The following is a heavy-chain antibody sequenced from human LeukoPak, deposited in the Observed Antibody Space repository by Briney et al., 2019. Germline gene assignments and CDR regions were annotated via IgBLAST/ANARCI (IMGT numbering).Heavy chain of an antibody. D-gene: IGHD1-26*01. CDR3: ARGSLVGATTSLDY. Sequence: GASVKVSCKASGGTFSSYAISWVRQAPGQGLEWMGRIIPILGIANYAQKFQGRVTMTTDTSTSTAYMELRSLRSDDMAVYYCARGSLVGATTSLDYWGQGTLVTVSS. V-gene: IGHV1-69*04. CDR2: IIPILGIA. CDR1: GGTFSSYA. J-gene: IGHJ4*02.